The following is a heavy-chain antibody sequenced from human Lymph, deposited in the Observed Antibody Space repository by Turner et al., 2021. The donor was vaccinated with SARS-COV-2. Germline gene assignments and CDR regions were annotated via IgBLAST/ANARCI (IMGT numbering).Heavy chain of an antibody. J-gene: IGHJ4*02. Sequence: EVQLVESGGGLVQPGRSLTLSCAASGFTFDAYAMHWVRQAPGKGLEWVSGISWNSGSIGYADSVKGRFTISRDNAKNSLYLQMNSLRAEDTALYYCAKDRGGEQLVRLFDYWGQGTLVTVSS. CDR1: GFTFDAYA. CDR3: AKDRGGEQLVRLFDY. CDR2: ISWNSGSI. V-gene: IGHV3-9*01. D-gene: IGHD6-6*01.